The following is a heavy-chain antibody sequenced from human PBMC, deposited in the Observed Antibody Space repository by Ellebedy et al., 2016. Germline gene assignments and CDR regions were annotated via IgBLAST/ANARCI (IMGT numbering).Heavy chain of an antibody. D-gene: IGHD4-11*01. J-gene: IGHJ4*02. Sequence: SGPTLVKPTQTLTLTCTFSGFSLRTSGMCVSWIRQSPGKALEWLALIDWDDGKYYSTSLKTRLTITKDTSKNQVVLSMTNVDPVDTGTYYCARTKPTRPTVGTGPNYFDVWGQGTRVTVSS. CDR3: ARTKPTRPTVGTGPNYFDV. V-gene: IGHV2-70*01. CDR1: GFSLRTSGMC. CDR2: IDWDDGK.